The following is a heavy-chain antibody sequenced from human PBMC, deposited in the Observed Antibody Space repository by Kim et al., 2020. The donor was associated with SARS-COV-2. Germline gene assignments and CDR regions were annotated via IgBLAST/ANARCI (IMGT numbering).Heavy chain of an antibody. D-gene: IGHD3-16*01. J-gene: IGHJ5*02. CDR1: GGSFSGYY. CDR3: ARCDQRWGTYFRRWFDP. Sequence: SETLSLTCAVNGGSFSGYYWSWIRQPPGKGLEWIGEINQSGSTKYYPSLKSRVTISLDTSKNRLSLKLNSVTAADTAVYYCARCDQRWGTYFRRWFDPWGKGTLVTVSS. CDR2: INQSGST. V-gene: IGHV4-34*01.